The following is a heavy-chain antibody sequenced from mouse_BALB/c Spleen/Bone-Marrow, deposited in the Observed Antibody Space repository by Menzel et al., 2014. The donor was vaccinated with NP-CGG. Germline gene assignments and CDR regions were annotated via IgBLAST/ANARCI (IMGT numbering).Heavy chain of an antibody. J-gene: IGHJ2*01. CDR1: GFNIKDTY. Sequence: EVMLVESGAELVKPGASVKLSCTASGFNIKDTYMHWVEQRPEQGLEWIGRIDPANGNTKYDPKFQGKATITADTSSNTAYLQLSSLTSEDTAVYYCARGGNYFYYWGQGTTLTVSS. CDR2: IDPANGNT. V-gene: IGHV14-3*02. CDR3: ARGGNYFYY.